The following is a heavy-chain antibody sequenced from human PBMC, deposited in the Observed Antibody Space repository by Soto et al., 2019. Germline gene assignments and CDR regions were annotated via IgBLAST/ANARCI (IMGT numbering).Heavy chain of an antibody. CDR1: GYTFTSYG. CDR2: ISAYNGNT. D-gene: IGHD3-9*01. CDR3: AGARDILTGYPPQCDY. V-gene: IGHV1-18*01. J-gene: IGHJ4*02. Sequence: QVQLVQSGAEVKKPGASVKVSCKASGYTFTSYGISWVRQAPGQGLEWMGWISAYNGNTNYAQKLQGRVTMTTDTSTSTAYMELRSLRADDTAVYYCAGARDILTGYPPQCDYWGQGTLVTVSS.